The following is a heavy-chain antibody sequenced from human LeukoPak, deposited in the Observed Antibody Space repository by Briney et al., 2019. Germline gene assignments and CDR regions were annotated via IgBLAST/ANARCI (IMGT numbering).Heavy chain of an antibody. D-gene: IGHD2/OR15-2a*01. CDR3: AKKGFCETESCYYYYMDV. CDR2: ISSSSSYT. CDR1: GFTFSSYS. J-gene: IGHJ6*03. Sequence: SGGSLRLSCAASGFTFSSYSMNWVRQAPGKGLEWVSSISSSSSYTYYADSVKGRFTISRDNSKNTLYLQMNSLRAEDTAVYYCAKKGFCETESCYYYYMDVWGKGTTVTVSS. V-gene: IGHV3-21*04.